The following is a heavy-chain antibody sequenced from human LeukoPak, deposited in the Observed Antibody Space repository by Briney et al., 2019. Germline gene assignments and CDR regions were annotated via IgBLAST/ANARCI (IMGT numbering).Heavy chain of an antibody. CDR2: IYGSGST. D-gene: IGHD3-10*01. Sequence: PSETLSLTCTVSGGSLSSYFRSWVRQAAGKGLEWIGRIYGSGSTDYNPSLTSRVTMSVDTAKNQVSLSLSSVTAADTAVYYCARDSGTTGEVKFDPWGQGSLVTVSS. J-gene: IGHJ5*02. V-gene: IGHV4-4*07. CDR1: GGSLSSYF. CDR3: ARDSGTTGEVKFDP.